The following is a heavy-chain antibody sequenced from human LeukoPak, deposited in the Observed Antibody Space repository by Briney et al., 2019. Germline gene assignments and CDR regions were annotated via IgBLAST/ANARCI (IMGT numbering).Heavy chain of an antibody. CDR3: ARVDTANRVDAFDI. CDR2: IIPIFGTA. D-gene: IGHD5-18*01. V-gene: IGHV1-69*01. Sequence: SVKVSCKASGGTFSSYAISWVRQAPGQGLEWMGGIIPIFGTANYAQKFQGRVTITADESTSTAYMELSSLRSEDTAVYYCARVDTANRVDAFDIWGQGTMVTVSS. CDR1: GGTFSSYA. J-gene: IGHJ3*02.